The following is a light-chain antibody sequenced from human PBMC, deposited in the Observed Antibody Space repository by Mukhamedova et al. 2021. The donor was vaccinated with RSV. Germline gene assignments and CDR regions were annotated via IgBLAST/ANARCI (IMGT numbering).Light chain of an antibody. CDR3: QQYITYWT. CDR2: KAS. J-gene: IGKJ1*01. V-gene: IGKV1-5*03. Sequence: WYQRRVHGKAPKLLIYKASNLQSGVPSRFSGSGSGTEFTLTISSLQPDDFATYFCQQYITYWTXGQVTKVEIK.